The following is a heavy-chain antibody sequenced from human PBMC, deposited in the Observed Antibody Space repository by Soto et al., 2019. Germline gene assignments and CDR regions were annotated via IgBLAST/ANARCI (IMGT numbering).Heavy chain of an antibody. J-gene: IGHJ6*02. V-gene: IGHV1-8*01. D-gene: IGHD3-10*01. CDR1: GYTFTSYD. CDR2: MNPNSGNT. CDR3: ARGRTVLLWFGEFLPYGMDV. Sequence: QVQLVQSGAEVKKPGASVKVSCKASGYTFTSYDINWVRQATGQGLEWMGWMNPNSGNTGYAQKFQGRVTMTRNTSXXTXYXXLSSLRSEDTAVYYCARGRTVLLWFGEFLPYGMDVWGQGTTVTVSS.